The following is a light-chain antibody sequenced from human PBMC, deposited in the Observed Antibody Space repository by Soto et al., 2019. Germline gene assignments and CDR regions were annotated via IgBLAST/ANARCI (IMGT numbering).Light chain of an antibody. CDR1: QSINSY. CDR3: QQSFSTLWT. CDR2: AAS. J-gene: IGKJ1*01. V-gene: IGKV1-39*01. Sequence: DIQMNQSPSSLSASVGDRVTITCRASQSINSYLNWYQQKPGKAPKLLIYAASSLQSGVPSRFSGNGSGTDFTLTISSLQPEDFATYYCQQSFSTLWTFGQGTKVEIK.